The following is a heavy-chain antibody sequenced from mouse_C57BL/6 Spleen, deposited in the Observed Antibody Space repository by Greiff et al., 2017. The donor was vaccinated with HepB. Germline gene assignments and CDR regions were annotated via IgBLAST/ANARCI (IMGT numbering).Heavy chain of an antibody. J-gene: IGHJ3*01. CDR2: IDPSDSYT. Sequence: QVQLKQPGAELVMPGASVKLSCKASGYTFTSYWMHWVKQRPGQGLEWIGEIDPSDSYTNYNQKFKGKSTLTVDKSSSTAYMQLSSLTSEDSAVYYCARGESNYTWFAYWGQGTLVTVSA. CDR3: ARGESNYTWFAY. D-gene: IGHD2-5*01. V-gene: IGHV1-69*01. CDR1: GYTFTSYW.